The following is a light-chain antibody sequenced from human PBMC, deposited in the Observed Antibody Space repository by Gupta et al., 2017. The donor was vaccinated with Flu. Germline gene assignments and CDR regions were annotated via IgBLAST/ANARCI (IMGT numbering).Light chain of an antibody. V-gene: IGKV3-15*01. CDR2: GAS. Sequence: PATLSVSPGGGATLSCRASQSVNSNLAWYQQKPGQAPRLLIYGASTRATGIPARFSGSGSGTEFTLTISSLQSEDFAVYYCQQYNDWPLTFGQGTKLEIK. CDR3: QQYNDWPLT. J-gene: IGKJ2*01. CDR1: QSVNSN.